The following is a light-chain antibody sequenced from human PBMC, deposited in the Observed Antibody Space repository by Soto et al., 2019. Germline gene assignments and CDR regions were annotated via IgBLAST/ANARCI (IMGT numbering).Light chain of an antibody. V-gene: IGKV3-11*01. CDR3: QQRGKWPST. CDR2: DAS. J-gene: IGKJ2*02. CDR1: QSVSSY. Sequence: EIVLTQSPATLSLSPGERATLSCRASQSVSSYLAWYQQKPGQAPRLLIYDASNRATGIPDRFSGSGSGTDFTLTITSLEPEDFAVYYCQQRGKWPSTFGPGTKVDIK.